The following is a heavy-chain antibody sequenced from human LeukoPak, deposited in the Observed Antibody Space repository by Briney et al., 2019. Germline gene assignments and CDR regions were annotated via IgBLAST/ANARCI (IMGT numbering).Heavy chain of an antibody. D-gene: IGHD6-19*01. Sequence: PGGSLRLSCAASGFTLSSYGMSWVRQAPGKGLEWVSGITGSGGSTYYADSVKGRFTISRDNSKNTLYLQMNSLRAEDTAVYYCAKVPWSIAVAGCGDYWGQGTLVTVSS. CDR2: ITGSGGST. J-gene: IGHJ4*02. V-gene: IGHV3-23*01. CDR1: GFTLSSYG. CDR3: AKVPWSIAVAGCGDY.